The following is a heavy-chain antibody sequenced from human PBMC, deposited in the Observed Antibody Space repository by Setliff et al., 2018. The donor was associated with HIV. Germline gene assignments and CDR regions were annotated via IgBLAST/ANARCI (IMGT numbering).Heavy chain of an antibody. CDR3: ARGGANPSWFDS. V-gene: IGHV3-74*03. CDR2: INTDGSSV. Sequence: GGSPRLSCAASGFTFSNSWMHWVRQAPGKGLVWVSRINTDGSSVTYADSVKGRFTNSRDNAKNTLYLQMDSLRAEDTAVYYCARGGANPSWFDSWGQGTLVTVSS. CDR1: GFTFSNSW. D-gene: IGHD3-16*01. J-gene: IGHJ5*01.